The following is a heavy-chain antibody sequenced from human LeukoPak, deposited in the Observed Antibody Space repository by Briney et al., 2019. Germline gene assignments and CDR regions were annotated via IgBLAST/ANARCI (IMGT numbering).Heavy chain of an antibody. Sequence: ASVKVSCKASGGTFSSYAISWVRQAPGQGLEWMGGIIPIFGTANYAQKFQGRVTITADESTSTAYMELSSLRSEDTAVYYCARVRAWGGDFYYYYGMDVWGQGTTVTVSS. CDR1: GGTFSSYA. V-gene: IGHV1-69*13. D-gene: IGHD3-10*01. CDR2: IIPIFGTA. CDR3: ARVRAWGGDFYYYYGMDV. J-gene: IGHJ6*02.